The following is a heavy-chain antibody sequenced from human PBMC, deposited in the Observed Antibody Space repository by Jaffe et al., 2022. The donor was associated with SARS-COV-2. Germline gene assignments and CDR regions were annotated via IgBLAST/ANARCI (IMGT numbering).Heavy chain of an antibody. CDR3: ARGENLAAAGIIDY. Sequence: QVQLRESSPGLVKPSQTLSLTCTVSGGSISSGNYFWSWIRQHPGKGLEWIGYIYYSGNTYDNPSLRSRLSISIDTSRNQFSLKLSSVTAADTAVYYCARGENLAAAGIIDYWGQGTLVTVSS. V-gene: IGHV4-31*03. CDR2: IYYSGNT. D-gene: IGHD6-13*01. J-gene: IGHJ4*02. CDR1: GGSISSGNYF.